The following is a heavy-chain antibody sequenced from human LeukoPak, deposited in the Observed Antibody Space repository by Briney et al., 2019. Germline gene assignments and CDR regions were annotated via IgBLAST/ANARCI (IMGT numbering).Heavy chain of an antibody. D-gene: IGHD3-10*01. CDR2: IYSGGNT. CDR3: ARGGDPYGSGHYYFDY. CDR1: GFTVSSNC. J-gene: IGHJ4*02. Sequence: PGGSLRLSCAASGFTVSSNCMTWVRQAPGKGREWVSVIYSGGNTKYADSVKGRFIISRDNSKNTLYLQMNSLSAEDTAMYYCARGGDPYGSGHYYFDYWGQGTLVTVSS. V-gene: IGHV3-53*01.